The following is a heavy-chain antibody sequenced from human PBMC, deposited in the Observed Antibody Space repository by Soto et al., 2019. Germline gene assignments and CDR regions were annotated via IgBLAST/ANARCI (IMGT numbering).Heavy chain of an antibody. D-gene: IGHD3-16*01. CDR2: ISGSGGST. V-gene: IGHV3-23*01. CDR1: GFTFSSYA. CDR3: AKAPDTFGYHYGIDV. Sequence: GGSLRLSCAASGFTFSSYAMSWVRQAPGKGLEWVSVISGSGGSTYYADSVKGRFTISRDNSKNTLYLQMNSLRAEDTAVYYCAKAPDTFGYHYGIDVWGQGTTVTFSS. J-gene: IGHJ6*02.